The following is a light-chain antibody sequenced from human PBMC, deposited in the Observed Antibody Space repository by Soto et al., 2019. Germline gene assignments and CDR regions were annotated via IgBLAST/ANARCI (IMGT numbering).Light chain of an antibody. CDR1: SSDVGAYNY. J-gene: IGLJ1*01. Sequence: QSVLTQPRSVSGSLGQSVTISCTGTSSDVGAYNYVSWYQQHPGKAPKLMIYDVIKRASGVPDRFSGSKSADTASLTISGLKAEDEDDYYCCSYAINFLSFGTGTKVTVL. V-gene: IGLV2-11*01. CDR2: DVI. CDR3: CSYAINFLS.